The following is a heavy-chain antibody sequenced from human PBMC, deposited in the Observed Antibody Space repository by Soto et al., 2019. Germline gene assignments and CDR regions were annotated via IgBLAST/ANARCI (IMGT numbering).Heavy chain of an antibody. CDR3: ARDPGLGYCSGGSCPHDAFDI. CDR2: INPNSGST. V-gene: IGHV1-2*04. CDR1: GGTFSSYA. J-gene: IGHJ3*02. Sequence: GASVKVSCKASGGTFSSYAISWVRQAPGQGLEWMGWINPNSGSTNYAQKFQGWVTMTGDTSTSTAYMELSRLRSDDTAVYYCARDPGLGYCSGGSCPHDAFDIWGQGTMVTVSS. D-gene: IGHD2-15*01.